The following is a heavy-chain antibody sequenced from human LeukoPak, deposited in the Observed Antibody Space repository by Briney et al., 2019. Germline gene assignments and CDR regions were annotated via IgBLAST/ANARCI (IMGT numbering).Heavy chain of an antibody. D-gene: IGHD5-12*01. Sequence: PSETLSLTCAVYGGSFSGYYWSWIRRPPGKGLEWIGEINHSGSTNYNPSLKSRVTISVDTSKNQFSLKLSSVTAADTAVYYCASIVATIAYWGQGTLVTVSS. CDR3: ASIVATIAY. CDR1: GGSFSGYY. V-gene: IGHV4-34*01. CDR2: INHSGST. J-gene: IGHJ4*02.